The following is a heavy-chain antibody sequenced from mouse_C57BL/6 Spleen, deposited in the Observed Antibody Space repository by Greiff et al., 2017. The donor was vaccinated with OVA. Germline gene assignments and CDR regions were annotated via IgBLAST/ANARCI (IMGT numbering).Heavy chain of an antibody. CDR2: ISYDGSN. J-gene: IGHJ4*01. Sequence: EVKLVESGPGLVKPSQSLSLTCSVTGYSITSGYYWNWIRQFPGNKLEWMGYISYDGSNNYNPSLKNRISITRDTSKNQFFLKLNSVTTEDTATYYCARDYYGNWMDYWGQGTSVTVSS. D-gene: IGHD2-1*01. CDR1: GYSITSGYY. CDR3: ARDYYGNWMDY. V-gene: IGHV3-6*01.